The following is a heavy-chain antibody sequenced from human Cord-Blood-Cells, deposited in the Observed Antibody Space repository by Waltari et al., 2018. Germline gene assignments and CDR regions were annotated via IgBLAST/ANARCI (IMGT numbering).Heavy chain of an antibody. Sequence: QVQLVQSGAEVKKPGASVKVSCKASGYTFTSYDINWVRQATGPGLEWMGWMNPNRGNTGYAQKFQGRVTITRNTSISTAYMELSSLRSEDTAVYYCARSRITIFGVVDTFDYWGQGTLVTVSS. J-gene: IGHJ4*02. CDR2: MNPNRGNT. CDR3: ARSRITIFGVVDTFDY. V-gene: IGHV1-8*03. D-gene: IGHD3-3*01. CDR1: GYTFTSYD.